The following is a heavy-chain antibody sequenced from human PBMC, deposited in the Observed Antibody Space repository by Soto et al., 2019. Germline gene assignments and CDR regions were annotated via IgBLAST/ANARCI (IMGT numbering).Heavy chain of an antibody. CDR3: ARGSVVAIDY. D-gene: IGHD2-21*01. Sequence: QLQLQESGSGLVKPSQTLSLTCAVSGGSISSSGYSWSWIRQPPGKGLEWIGYIYHGSTYYNPSLKTRVTISVDRSKNQFSLKLSSVTAADTAGYYWARGSVVAIDYWGQGTLVTVSS. CDR2: IYHGST. V-gene: IGHV4-30-2*01. J-gene: IGHJ4*02. CDR1: GGSISSSGYS.